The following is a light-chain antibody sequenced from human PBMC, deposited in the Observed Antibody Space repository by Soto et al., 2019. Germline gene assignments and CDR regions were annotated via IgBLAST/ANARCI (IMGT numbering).Light chain of an antibody. Sequence: DKQKSPSPSTPSAYVRDRVSFTCRASHYISMWLAWYQQRPGKAPSLLITDASKLESGVPPRFNGSRSGTEFTLTISSLQPEDSATYYCQQYERYSTFGQGTKVDIK. V-gene: IGKV1-5*01. CDR1: HYISMW. CDR2: DAS. J-gene: IGKJ1*01. CDR3: QQYERYST.